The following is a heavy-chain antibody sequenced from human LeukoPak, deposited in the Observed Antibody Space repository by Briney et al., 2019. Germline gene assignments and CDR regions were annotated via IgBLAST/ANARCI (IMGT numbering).Heavy chain of an antibody. Sequence: GGSLRLSCAASGFSFSSRNMNWVRQAPGKGLEWVSYISASTSSIYYADSVKGRFTISRDNAKNSLYLQMNSLRAEDTAVYYCARDPPISRDAFDIWGQGTMVTVSS. CDR1: GFSFSSRN. D-gene: IGHD6-13*01. CDR3: ARDPPISRDAFDI. V-gene: IGHV3-48*04. J-gene: IGHJ3*02. CDR2: ISASTSSI.